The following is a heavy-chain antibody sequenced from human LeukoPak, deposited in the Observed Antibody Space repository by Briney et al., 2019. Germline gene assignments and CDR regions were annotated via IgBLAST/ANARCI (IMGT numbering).Heavy chain of an antibody. CDR2: ISAYNGNT. D-gene: IGHD3-10*01. Sequence: GASVKVSCKASGYIFTSYGISWVRQAPGQGLEWMGWISAYNGNTNYAQKLQGRVTMTTDTSTSTAYMELRSLRSDDTAVYYCARGPLWFGELPINAFDIWGQGTMVTVSS. CDR3: ARGPLWFGELPINAFDI. CDR1: GYIFTSYG. J-gene: IGHJ3*02. V-gene: IGHV1-18*01.